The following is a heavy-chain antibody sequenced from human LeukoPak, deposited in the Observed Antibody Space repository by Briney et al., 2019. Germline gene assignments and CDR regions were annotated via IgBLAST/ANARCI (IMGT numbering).Heavy chain of an antibody. V-gene: IGHV3-7*01. CDR3: ARGPPYYDFWSGYLEQYFQH. Sequence: QPGGSLRLSCAASGFTFDSYWMSWVRQAPGKGLEWVANIKQDGSEKYYVDSVKGRFTISRDNANKNSLYLQMNSLRAEDTSVYYCARGPPYYDFWSGYLEQYFQHWGQGTLVTVSS. CDR1: GFTFDSYW. D-gene: IGHD3-3*01. CDR2: IKQDGSEK. J-gene: IGHJ1*01.